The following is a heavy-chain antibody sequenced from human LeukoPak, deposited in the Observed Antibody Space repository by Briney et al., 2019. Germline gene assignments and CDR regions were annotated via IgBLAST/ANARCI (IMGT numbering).Heavy chain of an antibody. Sequence: SETLSLTCAVYGGSFSGYYWSWIRQPPGKGLEWIGEINHSGSTNYNPSLKSRVTISVDTSKNQFSLRLSSVTAADTAVYYCARGYNNQSKYRRGFDPWGQGTLVTVSS. CDR2: INHSGST. D-gene: IGHD3-10*01. J-gene: IGHJ5*02. CDR1: GGSFSGYY. CDR3: ARGYNNQSKYRRGFDP. V-gene: IGHV4-34*01.